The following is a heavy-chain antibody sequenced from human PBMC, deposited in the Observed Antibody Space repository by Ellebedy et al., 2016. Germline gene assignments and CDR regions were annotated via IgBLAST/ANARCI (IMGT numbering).Heavy chain of an antibody. Sequence: GGSLRLSXPGSGFTFNDYALHWVRQAPGKGLEWVSGISWDSAVIGYGGSVKGRFTISKDSAKNYLYLQMNSLRPEDTAFYYCAKGTMDYFYHWGQGTLVTVSS. V-gene: IGHV3-9*01. CDR2: ISWDSAVI. J-gene: IGHJ4*02. D-gene: IGHD4/OR15-4a*01. CDR3: AKGTMDYFYH. CDR1: GFTFNDYA.